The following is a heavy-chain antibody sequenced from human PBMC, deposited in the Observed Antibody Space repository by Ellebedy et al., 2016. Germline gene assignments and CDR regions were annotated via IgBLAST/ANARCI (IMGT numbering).Heavy chain of an antibody. CDR3: ASAAVAGTRGFFDY. V-gene: IGHV4-34*01. CDR1: GGSFSGYY. J-gene: IGHJ4*02. CDR2: INHSGST. Sequence: SETLSLXXAVYGGSFSGYYWSWIRQPPGKGLEWIGEINHSGSTNYNPSLKSRVTISVDTSKNQFSLKLSSVTAADTAVYYCASAAVAGTRGFFDYWGQGTLVTVSS. D-gene: IGHD6-19*01.